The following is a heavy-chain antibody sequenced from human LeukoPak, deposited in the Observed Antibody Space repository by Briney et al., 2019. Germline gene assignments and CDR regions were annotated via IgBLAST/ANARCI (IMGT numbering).Heavy chain of an antibody. CDR2: IYYSGNA. CDR1: GGSISSSTYY. D-gene: IGHD3-10*01. Sequence: SETLSLTCTVSGGSISSSTYYWGWIRQPPGKGLEWIGNIYYSGNAYHNPSLKSRVTISVDTSKNQFSLRLSSVTAADTAVYYCASVRRGFGEFSKYYSYYYMDVWGKGTTVTISS. J-gene: IGHJ6*03. CDR3: ASVRRGFGEFSKYYSYYYMDV. V-gene: IGHV4-39*01.